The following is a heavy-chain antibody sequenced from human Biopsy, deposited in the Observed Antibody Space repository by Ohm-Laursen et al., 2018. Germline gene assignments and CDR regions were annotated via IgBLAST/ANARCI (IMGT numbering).Heavy chain of an antibody. V-gene: IGHV1-8*01. CDR1: GYTFTVYD. Sequence: GSSVKVSCKASGYTFTVYDINWVRQASGQGLEWVGRMTPKTGKTGYTQKLQGRLTMTRDTSTSTAYMELSSLRSEDAAIYYCARGGYDYDYWGQGTLVTVSS. D-gene: IGHD5-12*01. CDR3: ARGGYDYDY. CDR2: MTPKTGKT. J-gene: IGHJ4*02.